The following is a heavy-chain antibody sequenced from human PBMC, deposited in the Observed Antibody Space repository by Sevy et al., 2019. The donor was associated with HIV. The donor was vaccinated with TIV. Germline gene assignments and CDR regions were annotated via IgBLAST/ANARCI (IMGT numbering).Heavy chain of an antibody. CDR3: ARYYYGSGKYYFDY. J-gene: IGHJ4*02. CDR1: GGSISSGTYY. CDR2: IYTCGIT. V-gene: IGHV4-61*02. D-gene: IGHD3-10*01. Sequence: SETLSLTCTVSGGSISSGTYYWSWIRQPAGKGLEWIGRIYTCGITNYNPSLKSRVTISLDTSKNQFSLNLSSVTAADTAVYYCARYYYGSGKYYFDYWGQGTLVTVSS.